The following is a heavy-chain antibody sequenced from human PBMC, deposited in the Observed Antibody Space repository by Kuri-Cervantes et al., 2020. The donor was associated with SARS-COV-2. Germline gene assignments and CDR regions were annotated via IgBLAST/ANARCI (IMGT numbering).Heavy chain of an antibody. CDR2: INPNSGGT. D-gene: IGHD3-10*01. Sequence: ASVKVSCKASGYTFTGYYMHWVRQAPGQGLEWMGWINPNSGGTNYAQKFQGWVTMTRDTSISTVYMELSRLRSDDTAVCYCARGMVRGLIQSYYYGMDVWGQGTTVTVSS. CDR3: ARGMVRGLIQSYYYGMDV. CDR1: GYTFTGYY. J-gene: IGHJ6*02. V-gene: IGHV1-2*04.